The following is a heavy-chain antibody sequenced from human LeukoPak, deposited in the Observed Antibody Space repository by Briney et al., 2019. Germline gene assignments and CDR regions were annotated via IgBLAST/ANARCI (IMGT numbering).Heavy chain of an antibody. CDR1: GFPFSDYG. V-gene: IGHV3-30*18. Sequence: GGSLRLSCAASGFPFSDYGMYWVRQAPGKGPEWLAVISHDGNNKYYADSVKGRITISRDNSMNTLYLQMNSLRAEDTAVYYCAKASAMIVVVSKHFDYWGRGTLVTVSS. CDR2: ISHDGNNK. D-gene: IGHD3-22*01. J-gene: IGHJ4*02. CDR3: AKASAMIVVVSKHFDY.